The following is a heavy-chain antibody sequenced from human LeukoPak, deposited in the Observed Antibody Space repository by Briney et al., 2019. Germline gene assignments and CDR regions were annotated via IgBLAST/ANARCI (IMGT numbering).Heavy chain of an antibody. V-gene: IGHV3-74*01. CDR3: AKNAVFGVVHY. D-gene: IGHD3-3*01. CDR1: GLTFSSHW. CDR2: ITNDGSST. J-gene: IGHJ4*02. Sequence: GGSLRLSCAASGLTFSSHWMHWVRQAPGKGLVWVSRITNDGSSTTYADSVKGRFTISRDNAKNMLYLQVNSLRAEDTAVYYCAKNAVFGVVHYWGQGTLVTVSS.